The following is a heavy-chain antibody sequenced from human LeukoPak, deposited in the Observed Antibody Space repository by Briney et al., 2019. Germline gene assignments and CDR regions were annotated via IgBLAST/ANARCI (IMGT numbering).Heavy chain of an antibody. CDR2: IYYSGST. CDR1: GGSISSYY. CDR3: ASISRYYDNLTGYYNPKYYFDC. J-gene: IGHJ4*02. V-gene: IGHV4-59*01. D-gene: IGHD3-9*01. Sequence: NPSETLSLTCTVSGGSISSYYWSWIRQPPGKGLEWVGYIYYSGSTNYNPSLKSRVTISVDTSKNQFSLKLSSVTAADTAVYYCASISRYYDNLTGYYNPKYYFDCWGQGTLVTVSS.